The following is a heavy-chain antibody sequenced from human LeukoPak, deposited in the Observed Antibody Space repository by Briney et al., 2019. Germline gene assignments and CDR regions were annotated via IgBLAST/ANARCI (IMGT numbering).Heavy chain of an antibody. CDR2: IYYSGST. D-gene: IGHD6-13*01. Sequence: KTSETLSLTCTVSGGSISSSSYYWGWIRQPPGKGLEWIGSIYYSGSTYYNPSLKSRFTISVDTSKNQFSLQLNSVTPEDTAVYYCVRQYTSSWYDYWGQGTLVTVSS. CDR1: GGSISSSSYY. V-gene: IGHV4-39*07. CDR3: VRQYTSSWYDY. J-gene: IGHJ4*02.